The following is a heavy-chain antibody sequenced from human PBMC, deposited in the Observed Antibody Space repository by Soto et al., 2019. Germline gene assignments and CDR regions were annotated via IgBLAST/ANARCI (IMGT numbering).Heavy chain of an antibody. Sequence: SETLSLTCTVSGGSITSSYWSWIRQPAGKGLEWIGRISSRETTTYNPSLESRITMSVDMSNNQFSMQLTSMTAADTAVYYCARPLGAFGDFWGQGTPVTVSS. CDR2: ISSRETT. V-gene: IGHV4-4*07. D-gene: IGHD3-3*02. J-gene: IGHJ4*02. CDR1: GGSITSSY. CDR3: ARPLGAFGDF.